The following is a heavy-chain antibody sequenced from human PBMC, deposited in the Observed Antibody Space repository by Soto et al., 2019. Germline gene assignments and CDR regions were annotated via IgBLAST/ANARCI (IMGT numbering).Heavy chain of an antibody. Sequence: XVKVSCKASGGTFSSYAISWVRQAPGQGLEWMGGIIPIFGTANYAQKFQGRVTITADESTSTAYMELSSLRSEDTAVYYCAIRSGXYPSYYFDYWGQGTLVTVSS. CDR2: IIPIFGTA. D-gene: IGHD3-3*01. CDR1: GGTFSSYA. J-gene: IGHJ4*02. V-gene: IGHV1-69*13. CDR3: AIRSGXYPSYYFDY.